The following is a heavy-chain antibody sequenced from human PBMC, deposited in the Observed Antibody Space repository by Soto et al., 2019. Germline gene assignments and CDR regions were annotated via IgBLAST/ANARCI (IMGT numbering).Heavy chain of an antibody. CDR3: AKVRSVVPSAPLDY. D-gene: IGHD2-2*01. CDR1: GFTFSSYA. J-gene: IGHJ4*02. CDR2: ISGSGGST. V-gene: IGHV3-23*01. Sequence: EVQLLESGGGLVQPGGSLRLSCAASGFTFSSYAMSWVRQAPGKGLEWVSAISGSGGSTYYADSVKGRFTIARDNSKNTLYLQMNSLRAEDTAVYYCAKVRSVVPSAPLDYWGQGTLVTVSS.